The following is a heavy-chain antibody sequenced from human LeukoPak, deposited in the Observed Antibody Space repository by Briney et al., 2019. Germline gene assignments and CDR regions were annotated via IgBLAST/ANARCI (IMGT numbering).Heavy chain of an antibody. CDR3: AKGHSPDFWSGYSFDY. CDR1: GFTFSGYA. D-gene: IGHD3-3*01. J-gene: IGHJ4*02. CDR2: ISGSGGST. V-gene: IGHV3-23*01. Sequence: PGESLRLSCAASGFTFSGYAMSWVRQAPEKGLEWVSAISGSGGSTYYADSVKGRFTISRDNSKNTLYLQMNSLRAEDTAVYYCAKGHSPDFWSGYSFDYWGQGTLVTVSS.